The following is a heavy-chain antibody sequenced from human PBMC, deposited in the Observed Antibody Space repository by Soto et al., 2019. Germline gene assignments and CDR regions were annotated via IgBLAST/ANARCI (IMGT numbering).Heavy chain of an antibody. CDR2: ISSSGGT. D-gene: IGHD3-10*01. CDR1: RSSFSNSIYY. CDR3: ARVWGGAFDI. J-gene: IGHJ3*02. Sequence: PSETLSLTCTLARSSFSNSIYYWGWIRQPPGKGLEWIGSISSSGGTYDNPSLESRVTISVDTSKNQFSLKLSSVTAADTAVYYCARVWGGAFDIWGQGTMVT. V-gene: IGHV4-39*07.